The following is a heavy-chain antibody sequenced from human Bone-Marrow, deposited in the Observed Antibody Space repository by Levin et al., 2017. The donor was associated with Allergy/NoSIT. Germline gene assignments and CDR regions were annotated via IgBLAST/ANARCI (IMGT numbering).Heavy chain of an antibody. D-gene: IGHD4-17*01. CDR1: GGSFSGYY. CDR3: ARGPNVKLRFPYYYYYGMDV. CDR2: INHSGST. Sequence: SETLSLTCAVYGGSFSGYYWSWIRQPPGKGLEWIGEINHSGSTNYNPSLKSRVTISVDTSKNQFSLKLSSVTAADTAVYYCARGPNVKLRFPYYYYYGMDVWGQGTTVTVSS. J-gene: IGHJ6*02. V-gene: IGHV4-34*01.